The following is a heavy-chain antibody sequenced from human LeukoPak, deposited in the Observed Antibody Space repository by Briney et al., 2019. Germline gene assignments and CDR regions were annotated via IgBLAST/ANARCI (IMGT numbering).Heavy chain of an antibody. CDR3: ARVWSSGYTKDY. V-gene: IGHV3-48*04. Sequence: GGSLRLSCAASGFTFSSYSIDWVCQAPGKGLEWLSYISSSSSTIYFADSVKGRFTISRDNAKNSAYLHMNSLRAEDTAVYYCARVWSSGYTKDYWGQGTLVTVS. CDR2: ISSSSSTI. D-gene: IGHD3-22*01. J-gene: IGHJ4*02. CDR1: GFTFSSYS.